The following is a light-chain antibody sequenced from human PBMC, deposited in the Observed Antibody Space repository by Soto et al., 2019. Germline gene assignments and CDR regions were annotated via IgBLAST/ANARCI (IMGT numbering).Light chain of an antibody. V-gene: IGLV1-47*01. Sequence: SVLTQPPSASGTPGQRVTISCSGSSSNIGSSYVYWYQQLPGTAPKLLIYRNNQRPSGVPDRFSGSKSGTSASLAISGLRSEDEADYYCAAWDDSLSGYVFGTGTKLTVL. CDR3: AAWDDSLSGYV. J-gene: IGLJ1*01. CDR1: SSNIGSSY. CDR2: RNN.